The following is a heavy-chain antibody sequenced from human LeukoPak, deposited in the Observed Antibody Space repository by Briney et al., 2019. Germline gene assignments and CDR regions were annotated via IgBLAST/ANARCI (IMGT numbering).Heavy chain of an antibody. Sequence: ASVKVSCKASGYTFTGYYMHWVRQAPGQGLEWMGWINPNSGGTNYAQKFQGRVIVTRDTSISTAYMELSRLRSDDTAVYYCARAQPYYYDSSGYLAFDIWGQGTMVTVSS. CDR2: INPNSGGT. J-gene: IGHJ3*02. CDR1: GYTFTGYY. V-gene: IGHV1-2*02. D-gene: IGHD3-22*01. CDR3: ARAQPYYYDSSGYLAFDI.